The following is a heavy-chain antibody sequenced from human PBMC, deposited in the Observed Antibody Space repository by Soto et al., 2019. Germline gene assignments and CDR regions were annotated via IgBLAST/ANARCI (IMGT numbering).Heavy chain of an antibody. CDR2: IYHSGST. Sequence: QLQLQESGSGLVKPSQTLSLTCAVSGGSISSGGYSWSWIRQPPGKGLEWIGYIYHSGSTYYNPSFKRRGTRSVDRSKIQFSPKLSSVTAADTAVYYCAAGGGLPRYCWGQGTLVTVSS. J-gene: IGHJ4*02. D-gene: IGHD5-12*01. V-gene: IGHV4-30-2*01. CDR3: AAGGGLPRYC. CDR1: GGSISSGGYS.